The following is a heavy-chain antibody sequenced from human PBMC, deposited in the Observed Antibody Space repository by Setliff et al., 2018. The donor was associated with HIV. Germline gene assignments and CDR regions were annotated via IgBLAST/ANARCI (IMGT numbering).Heavy chain of an antibody. CDR3: AKDRGRGNWLDP. CDR1: GGTFSSYA. CDR2: IIPIIGIT. J-gene: IGHJ5*02. D-gene: IGHD3-16*01. Sequence: VASVKVSCKASGGTFSSYAISWVRQAPGQGLEWMGGIIPIIGITNQAQKFQGRVTITADKSTNTAYMELSSLRSEDTAVYYCAKDRGRGNWLDPWGQGTLVTAPQ. V-gene: IGHV1-69*10.